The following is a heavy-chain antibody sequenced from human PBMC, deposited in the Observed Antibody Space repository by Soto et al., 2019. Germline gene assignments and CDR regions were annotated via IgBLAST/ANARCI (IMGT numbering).Heavy chain of an antibody. V-gene: IGHV5-51*03. CDR1: GYSFTSYW. D-gene: IGHD3-10*01. CDR2: IYPGDSDT. Sequence: EVQLVQSGAEVKKPGESLKISCKGSGYSFTSYWIGWVRQMPGKGLEWMGIIYPGDSDTRYSPSFQGQVTISADKSISTAYLQWSSLKASDTAMYYCARSFAMVRGVITGVREFDPWGQGTLVTVSS. J-gene: IGHJ5*02. CDR3: ARSFAMVRGVITGVREFDP.